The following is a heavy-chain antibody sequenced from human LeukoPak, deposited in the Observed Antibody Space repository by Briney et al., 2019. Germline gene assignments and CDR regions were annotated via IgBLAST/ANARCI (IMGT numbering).Heavy chain of an antibody. J-gene: IGHJ4*02. V-gene: IGHV6-1*01. CDR1: GDSVSTNSAA. Sequence: SQTLSLTCAISGDSVSTNSAAWNWIRQSPSRGLEWLGRTYYTSKWYNDYALSMKGRITINPDTSKNQFSLQLNSVTPGDTALYYCARGTRDGYNPTFDYWGQGTLVTVSS. D-gene: IGHD5-24*01. CDR2: TYYTSKWYN. CDR3: ARGTRDGYNPTFDY.